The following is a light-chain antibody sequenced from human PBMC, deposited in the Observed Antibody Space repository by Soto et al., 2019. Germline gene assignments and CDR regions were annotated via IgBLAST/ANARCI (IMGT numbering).Light chain of an antibody. J-gene: IGKJ1*01. V-gene: IGKV1-5*01. CDR2: DAS. Sequence: DIQMTQSPSTLSASVGDRVTITCRASQSISSWLAWYQQKPGKAPKLLIYDASSLESGVPSRFSGSGSGTEFTLTISGLQPDGFATYYCQQYNSYSWTFGQGTKVDIK. CDR1: QSISSW. CDR3: QQYNSYSWT.